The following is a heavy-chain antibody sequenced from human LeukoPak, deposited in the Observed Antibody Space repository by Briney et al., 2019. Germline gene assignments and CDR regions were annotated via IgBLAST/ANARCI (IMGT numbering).Heavy chain of an antibody. CDR2: INPNSGNT. V-gene: IGHV1-8*03. J-gene: IGHJ5*02. CDR1: EYTFTGYY. Sequence: ASVKVSCKASEYTFTGYYMHWVRQAPGQGLEWMGWINPNSGNTGYAQKFQGRVTITRNTSISTAYMELSSLRSEDTAVYYCARSESGGGSWFDPWGQGTLVTVSS. CDR3: ARSESGGGSWFDP. D-gene: IGHD2-8*02.